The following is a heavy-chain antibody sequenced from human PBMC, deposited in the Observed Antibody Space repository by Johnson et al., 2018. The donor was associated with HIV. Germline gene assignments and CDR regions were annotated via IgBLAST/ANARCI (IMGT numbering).Heavy chain of an antibody. D-gene: IGHD2-15*01. Sequence: VQLVESGGDLIQPGGSLRLSCAASGFTFSSYAMHWVRQAPGKGLEWVAVISYDGSNKYYADSVKGRFTISRDNSKNTLYLQMNSLRAEDTAVYYCAREGRGAPHDAFDIWGQGTMVTVSS. CDR2: ISYDGSNK. CDR3: AREGRGAPHDAFDI. V-gene: IGHV3-30-3*01. J-gene: IGHJ3*02. CDR1: GFTFSSYA.